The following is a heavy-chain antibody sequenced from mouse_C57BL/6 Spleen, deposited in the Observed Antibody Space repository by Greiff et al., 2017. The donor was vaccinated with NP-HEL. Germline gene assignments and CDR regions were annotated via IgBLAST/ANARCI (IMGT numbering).Heavy chain of an antibody. D-gene: IGHD1-1*01. CDR1: GYTFTSYW. CDR2: IHPNSGST. CDR3: ARALTAVVDAWFAY. Sequence: VQLQQPGAELVKPGASVKLSCKASGYTFTSYWMHWVKQRPGQGLEWIGMIHPNSGSTNYNEKFKSKATLTVDKSSSTAYMQLSSLKSEDSAVYCCARALTAVVDAWFAYWGQGTLVTVSA. V-gene: IGHV1-64*01. J-gene: IGHJ3*01.